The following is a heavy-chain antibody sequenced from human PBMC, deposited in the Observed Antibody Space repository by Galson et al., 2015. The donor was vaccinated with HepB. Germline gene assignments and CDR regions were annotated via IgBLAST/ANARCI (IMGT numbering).Heavy chain of an antibody. D-gene: IGHD5-24*01. V-gene: IGHV3-74*01. CDR2: INSDGSST. CDR3: ARSPETAGYFDY. CDR1: GFTFSSYW. J-gene: IGHJ4*02. Sequence: SLRLSCAASGFTFSSYWMHWVRQAPGRGLVWVSRINSDGSSTSYADSVKGRFTISRDNAKNTLYLQMNSLRAEDTAVYYCARSPETAGYFDYWGQGTLVTVSS.